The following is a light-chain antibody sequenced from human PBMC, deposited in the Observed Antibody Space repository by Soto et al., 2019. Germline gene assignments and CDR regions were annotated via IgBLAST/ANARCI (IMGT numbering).Light chain of an antibody. V-gene: IGLV3-21*04. Sequence: SYELTQPPSVSVAPGKTARITCGGNNIGSKSVHWYQQKPGQAPVLVIYYDSDRPSGIPERFSGYNSGTTATLTISRVEAGDEADYYCQVWDSSSDPRGVFGTGTKLTVL. CDR3: QVWDSSSDPRGV. J-gene: IGLJ1*01. CDR1: NIGSKS. CDR2: YDS.